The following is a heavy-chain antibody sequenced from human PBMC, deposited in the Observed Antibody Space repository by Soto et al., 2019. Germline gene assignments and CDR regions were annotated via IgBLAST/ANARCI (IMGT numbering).Heavy chain of an antibody. V-gene: IGHV1-2*04. D-gene: IGHD6-13*01. CDR1: GYTFTGYY. Sequence: QVQLVQSGAEVKKPGASVKVSCKASGYTFTGYYMHWVRQAPGQGLEWMGWINPNSGGTNYAQKFQGWVTMTRDTSISTAYMELSRLRSDDTAVYYCARDQAAADQCPYDAFDIWGQGTMVTFSS. CDR3: ARDQAAADQCPYDAFDI. J-gene: IGHJ3*02. CDR2: INPNSGGT.